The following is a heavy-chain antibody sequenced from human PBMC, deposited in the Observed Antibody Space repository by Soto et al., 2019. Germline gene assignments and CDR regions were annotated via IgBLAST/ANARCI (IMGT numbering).Heavy chain of an antibody. J-gene: IGHJ6*02. V-gene: IGHV1-69*12. CDR2: IMPVFRTP. CDR3: ASDKDRPQLGGNYYYILDV. D-gene: IGHD3-3*02. CDR1: GGTFSNSA. Sequence: QVQLEQSGAEVKKPGSSVKVSCKASGGTFSNSAISWVRQAPGQGLEWMGGIMPVFRTPDYAQKFQGRVTITAYESTSTAYMELSGLRSDDTAVYFCASDKDRPQLGGNYYYILDVWGQGTTVTVSS.